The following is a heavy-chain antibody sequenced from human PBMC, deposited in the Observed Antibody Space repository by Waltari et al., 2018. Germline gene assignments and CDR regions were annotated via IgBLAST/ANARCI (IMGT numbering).Heavy chain of an antibody. Sequence: QLQLQESGPGLVKPSETLSLTCTVSGGSISSSSYYWGWIRQPPGKGLEWIGSIYYRGSTYYNPSLKSRVTISVDTSKNQFSLKLSSVTAADTAVYYCARQSGYSSSWYYFDYWGQGTLVTVSS. CDR2: IYYRGST. D-gene: IGHD6-13*01. J-gene: IGHJ4*02. CDR1: GGSISSSSYY. V-gene: IGHV4-39*07. CDR3: ARQSGYSSSWYYFDY.